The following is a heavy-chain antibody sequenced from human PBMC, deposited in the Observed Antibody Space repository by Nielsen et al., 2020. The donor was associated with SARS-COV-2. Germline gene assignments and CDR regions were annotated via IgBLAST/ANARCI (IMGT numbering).Heavy chain of an antibody. V-gene: IGHV3-23*01. CDR1: GFTFSSYA. Sequence: GGSLRLSCAASGFTFSSYAMSWVRQAPGKGLEWVSAISGSGGSTYYADSVKGRFTISRDNSKNTLYLQMNSLRAEETAVYYCARDRGYCSGGSCAGLFDYWGQGTLVTVSS. CDR3: ARDRGYCSGGSCAGLFDY. CDR2: ISGSGGST. D-gene: IGHD2-15*01. J-gene: IGHJ4*02.